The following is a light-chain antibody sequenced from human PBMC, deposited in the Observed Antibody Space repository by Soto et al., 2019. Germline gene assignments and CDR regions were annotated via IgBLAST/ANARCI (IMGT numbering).Light chain of an antibody. Sequence: QSALIHPPSVSGFPGQPFPTSSTATTTDIDNYDSVSWYQQAPGTAPKLIIYDVNNRPSGAPDRFSGSTSGNTASLTISGLQAEDETDYFCSLYALLFGTGTKVTV. J-gene: IGLJ1*01. CDR3: SLYALL. V-gene: IGLV2-18*01. CDR1: TTDIDNYDS. CDR2: DVN.